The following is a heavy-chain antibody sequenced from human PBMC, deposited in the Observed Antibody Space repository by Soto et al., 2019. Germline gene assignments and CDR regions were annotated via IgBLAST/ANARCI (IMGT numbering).Heavy chain of an antibody. V-gene: IGHV4-31*03. J-gene: IGHJ6*02. Sequence: QVQLQESGPGLLKPSQTLSLTCTVSGGSISSGGYYWSWIRQHPGKGLEWIGDIYYCGSTYYNPSLKSRGTISVDPSKSQFSLKLSSVTAADTAVYYCARWRSGGGCYGPIHYYYYGMDVWGQGTTVTVSS. CDR1: GGSISSGGYY. CDR3: ARWRSGGGCYGPIHYYYYGMDV. D-gene: IGHD2-15*01. CDR2: IYYCGST.